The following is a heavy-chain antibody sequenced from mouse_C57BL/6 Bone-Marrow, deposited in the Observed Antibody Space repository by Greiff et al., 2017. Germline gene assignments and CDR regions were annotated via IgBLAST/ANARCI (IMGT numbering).Heavy chain of an antibody. Sequence: VQLQQPGTELVKPGASVKLSCKASGYTFTSYWMHWVKQRPGQGLEWIGNINPSNGGPNYNEKFKSKATLTVDKSSSTAYMQLSSLTSEDSAVYYCARWDYGSSYGFAYWGQGTLVTVSA. CDR1: GYTFTSYW. CDR2: INPSNGGP. J-gene: IGHJ3*01. V-gene: IGHV1-53*01. CDR3: ARWDYGSSYGFAY. D-gene: IGHD1-1*01.